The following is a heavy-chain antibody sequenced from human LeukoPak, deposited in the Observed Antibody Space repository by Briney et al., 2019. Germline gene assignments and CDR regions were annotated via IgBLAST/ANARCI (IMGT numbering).Heavy chain of an antibody. CDR2: IKSKTDGGIK. Sequence: GGSLRLSCAASGLTLSNAWMTWVRQAPGKGLEWVARIKSKTDGGIKDYAAPVKGTFTISRDDSENTVYLQMNSLKIEDTAVYYCATGRTGYFDSWGQGTLVFVSS. CDR3: ATGRTGYFDS. V-gene: IGHV3-15*01. D-gene: IGHD1-14*01. CDR1: GLTLSNAW. J-gene: IGHJ4*02.